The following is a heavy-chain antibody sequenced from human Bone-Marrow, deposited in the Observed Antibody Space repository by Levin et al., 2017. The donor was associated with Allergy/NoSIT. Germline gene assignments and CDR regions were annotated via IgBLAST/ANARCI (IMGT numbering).Heavy chain of an antibody. CDR3: ARVISSRIYPLQVDY. Sequence: ASVKVSCKASGYTFSSYRIAWVRQAPGQGLEWMGWISAYSGKRHSAQKFQGRVTMTSERSTMTAYMELRSLQSDDTAVYYCARVISSRIYPLQVDYWGQGTLVTVSS. D-gene: IGHD6-13*01. V-gene: IGHV1-18*01. J-gene: IGHJ4*02. CDR1: GYTFSSYR. CDR2: ISAYSGKR.